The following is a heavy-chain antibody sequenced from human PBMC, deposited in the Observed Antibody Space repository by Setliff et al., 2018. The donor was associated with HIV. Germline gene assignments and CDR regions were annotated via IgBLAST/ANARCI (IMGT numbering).Heavy chain of an antibody. Sequence: PGGSLRLSCTASRFSFKTYGMHWVRQAPGKGLEWVSYISRSSNTVYYADSLKGRFTISRDNAKNSLYLQMNSLRVEDTAVYYCARASYSSGWYAVMDVWGKGTTVTVSS. V-gene: IGHV3-48*01. CDR2: ISRSSNTV. D-gene: IGHD6-19*01. J-gene: IGHJ6*03. CDR1: RFSFKTYG. CDR3: ARASYSSGWYAVMDV.